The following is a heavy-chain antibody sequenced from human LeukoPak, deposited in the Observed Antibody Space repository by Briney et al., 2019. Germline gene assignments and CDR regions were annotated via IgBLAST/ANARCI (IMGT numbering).Heavy chain of an antibody. Sequence: GGSLRLSCAASGFTFSSYWMHWVRQAPGKGLVWVSRINSDGSSTSYADSVKGRFTISRDNAKNTLYLQMNSLRAEDTAVYYCARELPTVTTYYFDYWGQGTLSPSPQ. CDR2: INSDGSST. CDR1: GFTFSSYW. V-gene: IGHV3-74*01. CDR3: ARELPTVTTYYFDY. D-gene: IGHD4-17*01. J-gene: IGHJ4*02.